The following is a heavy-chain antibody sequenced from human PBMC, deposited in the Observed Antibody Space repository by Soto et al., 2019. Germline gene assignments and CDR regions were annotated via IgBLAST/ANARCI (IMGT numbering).Heavy chain of an antibody. V-gene: IGHV4-59*08. CDR1: GGSMSPYY. Sequence: QVQVKESGPGLVNPSETLSLTCTVSGGSMSPYYWSWIRQPPGKGLEWIANIYYRGNTNYNPAFESRVTISIDTSKNQFSLQLNSMTAADTAVYYCARHSKKPGDFDYYYGMDVWGQGTTVTVSS. CDR3: ARHSKKPGDFDYYYGMDV. D-gene: IGHD3-3*01. CDR2: IYYRGNT. J-gene: IGHJ6*02.